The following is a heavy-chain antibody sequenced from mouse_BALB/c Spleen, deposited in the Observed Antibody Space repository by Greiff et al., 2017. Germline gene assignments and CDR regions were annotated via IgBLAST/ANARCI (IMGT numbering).Heavy chain of an antibody. V-gene: IGHV2-9*02. CDR1: GFSLTSYG. CDR2: IWAGGST. J-gene: IGHJ3*01. Sequence: VQLVESGPGLVAPSQSLSITCTVSGFSLTSYGVHWVRQPPGKGLEWLGVIWAGGSTNYNSALMSRLSISKDNSKSQVFLKMNSLQTDDTAMYYCARVEDYYGSSSAWFAYWGQGTLVTVSA. CDR3: ARVEDYYGSSSAWFAY. D-gene: IGHD1-1*01.